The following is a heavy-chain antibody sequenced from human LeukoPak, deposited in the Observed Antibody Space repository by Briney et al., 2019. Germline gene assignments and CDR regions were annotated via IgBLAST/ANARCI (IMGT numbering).Heavy chain of an antibody. V-gene: IGHV4-39*01. CDR2: IYYSGST. D-gene: IGHD5-12*01. CDR3: ARRRIPATITGSKLSSRFDT. CDR1: GGSISSSRDY. J-gene: IGHJ1*01. Sequence: ETLSLTCIISGGSISSSRDYWAWIRQPPGKGLEWIANIYYSGSTYYSPSLKSRVIISVDTSKNQFSVNLNSVTAADTAFYYCARRRIPATITGSKLSSRFDTWGQGTLVTVSS.